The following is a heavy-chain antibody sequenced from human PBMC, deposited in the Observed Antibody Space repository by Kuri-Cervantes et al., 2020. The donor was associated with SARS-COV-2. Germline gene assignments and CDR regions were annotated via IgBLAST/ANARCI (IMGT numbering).Heavy chain of an antibody. CDR2: IYYSGST. D-gene: IGHD5-18*01. J-gene: IGHJ4*02. CDR3: ASRVDTAMAFDY. Sequence: GSLRLSCTVSGGSISSSSYYWGWIRQPPGKGLGWIGGIYYSGSTYYNPSLKSRVTISVDTSKNQFSLKLSSVTAADTAVYYCASRVDTAMAFDYWGQGTLVTVSS. V-gene: IGHV4-39*01. CDR1: GGSISSSSYY.